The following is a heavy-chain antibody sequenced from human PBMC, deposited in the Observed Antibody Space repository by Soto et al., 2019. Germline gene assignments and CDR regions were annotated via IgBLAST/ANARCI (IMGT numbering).Heavy chain of an antibody. J-gene: IGHJ4*02. D-gene: IGHD3-16*01. CDR2: ISGSSGNA. Sequence: QVQLVQSGAEVKNPGASVKVSCQTSGYTFTKYGVGWVRQAPGQGLEWMGWISGSSGNANYAEKVQGRITLTTDTSKSTAYIELRSLRSDDTAVYYCAREMAGLGGEYDYWGQGTLVTVSS. CDR3: AREMAGLGGEYDY. CDR1: GYTFTKYG. V-gene: IGHV1-18*01.